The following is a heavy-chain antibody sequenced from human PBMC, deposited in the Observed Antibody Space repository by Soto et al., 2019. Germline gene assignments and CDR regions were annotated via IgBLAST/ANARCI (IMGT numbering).Heavy chain of an antibody. D-gene: IGHD3-16*02. J-gene: IGHJ3*02. CDR2: IKSKTDGGTT. Sequence: GGSLRLSCAASGFTFSNAWMSWVRQAPGKGLEWVGRIKSKTDGGTTDYAAPVKGRFTISRDDSKNTLYLQMNSLKTEDTAVYYCARLSTQLDAFDIWGQGTMVTV. CDR3: ARLSTQLDAFDI. V-gene: IGHV3-15*01. CDR1: GFTFSNAW.